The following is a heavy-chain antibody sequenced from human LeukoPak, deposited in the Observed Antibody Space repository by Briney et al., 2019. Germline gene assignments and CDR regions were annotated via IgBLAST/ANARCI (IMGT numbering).Heavy chain of an antibody. D-gene: IGHD3-22*01. CDR3: ARGVTMIVVAAFDP. J-gene: IGHJ5*02. Sequence: SETLSLTCTVSGGSISSSSYYWGWIRQPPGKGLEWIRSIYYSGSTYYNPSLKSRVTISVDTSKNQFSLKLSSVTAADTAVYYCARGVTMIVVAAFDPWGQGTLVTVSS. CDR2: IYYSGST. CDR1: GGSISSSSYY. V-gene: IGHV4-39*07.